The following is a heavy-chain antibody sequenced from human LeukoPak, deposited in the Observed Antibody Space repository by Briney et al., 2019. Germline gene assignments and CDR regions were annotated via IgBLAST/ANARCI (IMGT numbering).Heavy chain of an antibody. Sequence: PSETLSLTCTVSGGSISSGGYYWSWIRQHPGKGLEWIGYIYYSGSTYYNPSLKSRVTISVDTSKNQFSLKLSSVTAADTAVYYCARERVYYDFWSGYRAPRRCWIDYWGQGTLVTVSS. J-gene: IGHJ4*02. CDR1: GGSISSGGYY. CDR2: IYYSGST. V-gene: IGHV4-31*03. CDR3: ARERVYYDFWSGYRAPRRCWIDY. D-gene: IGHD3-3*01.